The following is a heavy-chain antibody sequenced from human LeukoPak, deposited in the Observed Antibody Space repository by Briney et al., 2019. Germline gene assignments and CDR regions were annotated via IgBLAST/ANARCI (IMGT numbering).Heavy chain of an antibody. CDR1: GASIRSYY. D-gene: IGHD2-21*01. V-gene: IGHV4-4*07. CDR2: MYSSGNT. Sequence: SETLSLTCTVSGASIRSYYWNWIRQFAGKGLEWIGRMYSSGNTDYNPSLQGRVTMSVDTSKNQFSLELTSVTAADRAIYYCAREASGLLLDWGQGVLVTVSP. J-gene: IGHJ4*02. CDR3: AREASGLLLD.